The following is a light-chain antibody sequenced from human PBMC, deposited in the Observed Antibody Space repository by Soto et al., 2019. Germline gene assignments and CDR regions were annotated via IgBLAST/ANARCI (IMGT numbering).Light chain of an antibody. CDR3: QQYNNWPPGT. V-gene: IGKV3-15*01. J-gene: IGKJ1*01. CDR2: VAS. Sequence: ELVMTQSPATLCVSPVETATLSCRASQSLTSYLACYQQQPDQAPRLLIYVASTRATGIPARFSGSGSATEFTLTINSLQSEDFAVYYCQQYNNWPPGTFGRGTKVDIK. CDR1: QSLTSY.